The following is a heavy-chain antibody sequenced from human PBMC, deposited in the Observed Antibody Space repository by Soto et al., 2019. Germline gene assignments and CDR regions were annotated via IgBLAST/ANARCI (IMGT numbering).Heavy chain of an antibody. J-gene: IGHJ4*02. V-gene: IGHV3-7*01. CDR3: GRGGSDSPMAPGY. D-gene: IGHD5-18*01. CDR2: INPDGSEK. Sequence: GGSLRLSCAASGFAFSTFWMDWVRQAPGRGLEWVANINPDGSEKHYADSVKGRFTISRDNAKNTLYLQMNSLRAEDTAVFYCGRGGSDSPMAPGYWGQGTLVTVSS. CDR1: GFAFSTFW.